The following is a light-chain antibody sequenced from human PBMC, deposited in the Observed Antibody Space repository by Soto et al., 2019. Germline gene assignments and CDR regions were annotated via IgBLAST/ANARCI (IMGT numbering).Light chain of an antibody. CDR1: SSDVGGYNY. J-gene: IGLJ1*01. Sequence: QSARTQPASVSGSPGQSIAISCTGTSSDVGGYNYVSWYQQHPGKAPKLLIFDVSHRPSGVSDRFSVSKSGNTASLTISGLQAEDEADYYCSSYTTDNTEVFGTGTKVTVL. V-gene: IGLV2-14*03. CDR2: DVS. CDR3: SSYTTDNTEV.